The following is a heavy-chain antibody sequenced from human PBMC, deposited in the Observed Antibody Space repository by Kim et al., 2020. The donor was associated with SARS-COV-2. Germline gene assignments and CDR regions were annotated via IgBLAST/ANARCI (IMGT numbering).Heavy chain of an antibody. CDR1: GFTFSSYG. Sequence: GGSLRLSCAASGFTFSSYGMHWVRQAPSKGLEWVAVIWYDGSNKYYADSVKGRFTISRDNSKNTLYLQMNSLRAEDTAVYYCARDRVVVVAATPGSFDPWGEGILVTVSS. V-gene: IGHV3-33*01. CDR2: IWYDGSNK. CDR3: ARDRVVVVAATPGSFDP. D-gene: IGHD2-15*01. J-gene: IGHJ5*02.